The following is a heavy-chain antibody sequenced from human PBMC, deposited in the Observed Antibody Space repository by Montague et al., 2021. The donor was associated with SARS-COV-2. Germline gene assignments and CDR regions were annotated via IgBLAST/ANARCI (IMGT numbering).Heavy chain of an antibody. CDR3: ARDTFYYGSDSYYVDPFDM. CDR2: ALYTGRS. J-gene: IGHJ3*02. CDR1: GASITSNW. D-gene: IGHD3-10*01. V-gene: IGHV4-59*01. Sequence: SETLSLTCTVSGASITSNWWSWIRQPPGKGLEWVGYALYTGRSRSNPSLQSRVFISVDTSKNQVSLKLSSVTAADTAVYYCARDTFYYGSDSYYVDPFDMWGRGTMVTVSS.